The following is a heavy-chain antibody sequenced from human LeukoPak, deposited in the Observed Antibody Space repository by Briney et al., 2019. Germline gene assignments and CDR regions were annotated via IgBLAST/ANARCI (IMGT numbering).Heavy chain of an antibody. CDR1: GFTFSSYA. V-gene: IGHV3-23*01. D-gene: IGHD4-17*01. J-gene: IGHJ5*02. Sequence: GGSLRLSCAASGFTFSSYAMRWVRQAPGKGLEWVSAVTGSGGSTYDADSVKGRFTISRDNSKNTLYLQMNSLRAEDTAVYYCAKDPYGDYSWFDPWGQGTLVTVSS. CDR3: AKDPYGDYSWFDP. CDR2: VTGSGGST.